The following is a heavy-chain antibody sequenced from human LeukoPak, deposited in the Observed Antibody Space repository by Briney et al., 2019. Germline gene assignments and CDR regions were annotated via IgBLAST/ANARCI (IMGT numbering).Heavy chain of an antibody. CDR3: AKQGPLYGMDV. J-gene: IGHJ6*02. CDR2: ISYDGSYK. V-gene: IGHV3-30*18. CDR1: GFTFSSYG. Sequence: GGSLRLSCAASGFTFSSYGMHWARQAPGKGLEWVAVISYDGSYKDFADSVKGRFTISRDNSKSTLHLQMNSLRAEDTAVYFCAKQGPLYGMDVWGQGTTVTVSS.